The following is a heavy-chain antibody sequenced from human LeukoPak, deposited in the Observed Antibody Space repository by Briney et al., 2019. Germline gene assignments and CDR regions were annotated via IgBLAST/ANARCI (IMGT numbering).Heavy chain of an antibody. CDR3: AKGLLTMVIRDWFDP. V-gene: IGHV3-30*18. CDR2: ISYDGSEK. CDR1: GFSFSNYG. Sequence: PGRSLRLSCVVSGFSFSNYGMHWVRQAPGKGLEWVAVISYDGSEKHYADSVKGRFTIARDNSKNTLYLQMNSLRVEDTAVYYCAKGLLTMVIRDWFDPWGQGTLVTVSS. D-gene: IGHD4-23*01. J-gene: IGHJ5*02.